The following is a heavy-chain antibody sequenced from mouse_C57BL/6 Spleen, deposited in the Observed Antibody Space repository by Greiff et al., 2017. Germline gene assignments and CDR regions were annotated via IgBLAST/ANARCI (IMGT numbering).Heavy chain of an antibody. D-gene: IGHD1-1*01. J-gene: IGHJ4*01. Sequence: QVQLKESGAELARPGASVKLSCKASGYTFTSYGISWVKQRTGQGLEWIGEIYPRSGKTYYNEKFKGKATLTADKSSSTAYMELRSLTSEDSAVYFGARGGGTTVVEDAMDYWGQGTSVTVSS. CDR3: ARGGGTTVVEDAMDY. CDR1: GYTFTSYG. V-gene: IGHV1-81*01. CDR2: IYPRSGKT.